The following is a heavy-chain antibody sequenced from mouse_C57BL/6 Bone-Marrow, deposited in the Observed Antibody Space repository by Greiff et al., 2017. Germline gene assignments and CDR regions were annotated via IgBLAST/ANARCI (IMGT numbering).Heavy chain of an antibody. CDR2: IYPGSGST. CDR1: GYTFTSYW. D-gene: IGHD2-5*01. V-gene: IGHV1-55*01. Sequence: QVQLQQPGAELVKPGASVTMSCKASGYTFTSYWITWVKQRPGQGLEWIGDIYPGSGSTNYNEKFKSKATLTGDTSSSTAYMQLSSLTSEDSAVYYCARPYYSNYWYFYVWGTGTTVTVSS. J-gene: IGHJ1*03. CDR3: ARPYYSNYWYFYV.